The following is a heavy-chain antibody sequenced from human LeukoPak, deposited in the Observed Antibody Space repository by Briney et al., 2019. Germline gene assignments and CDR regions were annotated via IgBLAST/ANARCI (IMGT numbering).Heavy chain of an antibody. J-gene: IGHJ4*02. D-gene: IGHD6-6*01. V-gene: IGHV4-61*02. CDR2: IYTSGST. Sequence: PSQTLSLTCTVSGGSISSGSYYWSWIRQPAGRGLEWIGRIYTSGSTNYNPSLKSRVTISVDTSKNQFSLKLSSVTAADTAVYYCAREEGDEYSSSARFDYWGQGTLVTVSS. CDR3: AREEGDEYSSSARFDY. CDR1: GGSISSGSYY.